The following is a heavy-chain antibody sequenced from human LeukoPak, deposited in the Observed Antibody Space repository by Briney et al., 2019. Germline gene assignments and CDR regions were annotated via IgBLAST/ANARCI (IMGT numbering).Heavy chain of an antibody. CDR2: IYHSGST. CDR1: GYSISSGYY. CDR3: ATSARTYGSGSYSRFDY. V-gene: IGHV4-38-2*02. D-gene: IGHD3-10*01. Sequence: SETLSLTCTVSGYSISSGYYWGWIRQPPGKGLEWIGSIYHSGSTYYNPSLKSRVTISVDTSKNQFSLKLRPVTAADTAVYFCATSARTYGSGSYSRFDYWGQGTLVTVSS. J-gene: IGHJ4*02.